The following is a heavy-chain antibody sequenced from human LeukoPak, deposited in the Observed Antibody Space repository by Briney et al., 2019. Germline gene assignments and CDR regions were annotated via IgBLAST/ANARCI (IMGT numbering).Heavy chain of an antibody. Sequence: GASVTVSCKASGGTFSSYAISWVRQAPGQGLEWMGGIIPIFGTANYAQKFQGRVTITADESTSTAYMELSSLRSEDTAVYFCAREGAAEAKNFDYWGQGTLVIVSS. V-gene: IGHV1-69*13. CDR2: IIPIFGTA. CDR3: AREGAAEAKNFDY. D-gene: IGHD6-25*01. J-gene: IGHJ4*02. CDR1: GGTFSSYA.